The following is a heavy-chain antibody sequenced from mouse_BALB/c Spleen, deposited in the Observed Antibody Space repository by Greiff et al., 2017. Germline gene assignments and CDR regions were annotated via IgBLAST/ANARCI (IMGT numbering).Heavy chain of an antibody. Sequence: EVKLVESGGGLVQPGGSLKLSCAASGFTFSSYGMSWVRQTPDKRLELVATINSNGGSTYYPDSVKGRFTISRDNAKNTLYLQMSSLKSEDTAMYYCARDGNYVDYAMDYWGQGTSVTVSS. CDR2: INSNGGST. V-gene: IGHV5-6-3*01. J-gene: IGHJ4*01. CDR3: ARDGNYVDYAMDY. D-gene: IGHD2-1*01. CDR1: GFTFSSYG.